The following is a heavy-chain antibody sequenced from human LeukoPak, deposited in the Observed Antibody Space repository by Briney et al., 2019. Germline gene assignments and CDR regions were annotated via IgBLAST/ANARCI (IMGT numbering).Heavy chain of an antibody. CDR3: ARIVTIFGVVLDY. CDR1: GGSISSSGYY. CDR2: IYYSGST. Sequence: SETLSLTCTVSGGSISSSGYYWGWIRQPPGKGLEWIGSIYYSGSTYYNPSLKSRVTISVDTSKNQFSLRLSSVTAADTAVYYCARIVTIFGVVLDYWGQGTLVTVSS. J-gene: IGHJ4*02. V-gene: IGHV4-39*01. D-gene: IGHD3-3*01.